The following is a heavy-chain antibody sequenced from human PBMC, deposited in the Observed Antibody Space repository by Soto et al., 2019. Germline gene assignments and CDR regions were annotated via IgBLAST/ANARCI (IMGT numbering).Heavy chain of an antibody. V-gene: IGHV2-26*01. Sequence: GPTLVNPTETLTLTCTVSGFSLSNARLGVSWIRQPPGKALEWLAHIFSNDEKSYSTSLKSRLTISKDTSKSQVVLTMTNMDPVDTATYYCARGRVPDYDFWSGYSYYYYMDVWGKGT. CDR3: ARGRVPDYDFWSGYSYYYYMDV. CDR1: GFSLSNARLG. CDR2: IFSNDEK. J-gene: IGHJ6*03. D-gene: IGHD3-3*01.